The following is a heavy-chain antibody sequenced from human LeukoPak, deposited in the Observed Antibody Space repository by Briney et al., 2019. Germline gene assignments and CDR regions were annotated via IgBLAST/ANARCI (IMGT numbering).Heavy chain of an antibody. CDR2: IGGDGGRT. CDR1: GFSFRDYA. D-gene: IGHD3-9*01. Sequence: PGGSLRLSCAASGFSFRDYAMSWVRQAPGKGLEWVSLIGGDGGRTYYADSVKGRFTISRDNSKNTLYLQMNSLRAEDTAVYYCAKDDISLAIDYWGQGTLVTVSS. V-gene: IGHV3-23*01. CDR3: AKDDISLAIDY. J-gene: IGHJ4*02.